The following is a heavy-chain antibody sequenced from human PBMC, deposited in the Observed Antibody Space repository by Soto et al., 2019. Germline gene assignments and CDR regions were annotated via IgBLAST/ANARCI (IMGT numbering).Heavy chain of an antibody. CDR1: GFTFSSYN. CDR3: AKLVVPGFYYYYGMDV. CDR2: IYSSGST. J-gene: IGHJ6*02. V-gene: IGHV4-59*12. D-gene: IGHD2-2*01. Sequence: GSLRLSCAASGFTFSSYNMNWVRQAPGKGLEWIGYIYSSGSTNYSPSLKGRVTISVDTSKNQFSLKLSSVTAADTAVYYCAKLVVPGFYYYYGMDVWGQGTTVTVSS.